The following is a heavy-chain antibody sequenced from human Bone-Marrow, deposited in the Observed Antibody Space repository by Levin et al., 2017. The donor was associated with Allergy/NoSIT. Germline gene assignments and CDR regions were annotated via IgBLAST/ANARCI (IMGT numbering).Heavy chain of an antibody. CDR1: GFTFNIYD. J-gene: IGHJ6*02. V-gene: IGHV3-21*04. Sequence: GGSLRLSCTASGFTFNIYDMSWVRQAPRRGLEWVSSLSGRSDYTYYADSVKGRFTISRDNSKNSLYLQMKNLRADDPAVYYFGSTQGRNGWSYYYYGMDVWGRGTTVTVAS. CDR3: GSTQGRNGWSYYYYGMDV. CDR2: LSGRSDYT. D-gene: IGHD2-2*01.